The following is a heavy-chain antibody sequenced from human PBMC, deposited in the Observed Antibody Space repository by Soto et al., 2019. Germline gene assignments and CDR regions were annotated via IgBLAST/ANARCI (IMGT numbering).Heavy chain of an antibody. CDR2: IWYDGSNK. V-gene: IGHV3-33*01. D-gene: IGHD3-22*01. Sequence: QVQLVESGGGVVQPGRSLRLSCAASGFTFSSYGMHWVRQAPGKGLEWVAVIWYDGSNKYYADSVKGRFTISRDNSKKALYLRMNSLRAEDKAVYYCARGDYYDSRGYPTWYFDLWGRGPLVTVSS. CDR1: GFTFSSYG. J-gene: IGHJ2*01. CDR3: ARGDYYDSRGYPTWYFDL.